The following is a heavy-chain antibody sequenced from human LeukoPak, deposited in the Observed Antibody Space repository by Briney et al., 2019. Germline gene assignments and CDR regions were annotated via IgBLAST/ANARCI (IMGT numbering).Heavy chain of an antibody. CDR3: ARTDYFDTSGHFYYYAMDV. J-gene: IGHJ6*02. Sequence: PSETLSLTCTVSGGSISSGNYYWSWIRQPAGKGLEWIGRIYTSGSTNYNPSLKSRVTISVDTSKNQFSLKLSSVTAADTAVYYCARTDYFDTSGHFYYYAMDVWGQGTTVTVSS. D-gene: IGHD3-22*01. CDR1: GGSISSGNYY. V-gene: IGHV4-61*02. CDR2: IYTSGST.